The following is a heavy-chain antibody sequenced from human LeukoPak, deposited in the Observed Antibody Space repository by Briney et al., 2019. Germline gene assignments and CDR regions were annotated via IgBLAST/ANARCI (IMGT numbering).Heavy chain of an antibody. CDR3: ARAPERWYSYGSYTYYYMDV. D-gene: IGHD5-18*01. CDR1: GGSFSGYY. Sequence: SETLSLTCAVYGGSFSGYYWNWIRQPPGKGLEWIGSISYSGSTNYNPSLESRVTISVDTSKNQISLKLSSVTAADTTVYYCARAPERWYSYGSYTYYYMDVWGKGTTVTVSS. CDR2: ISYSGST. J-gene: IGHJ6*03. V-gene: IGHV4-59*01.